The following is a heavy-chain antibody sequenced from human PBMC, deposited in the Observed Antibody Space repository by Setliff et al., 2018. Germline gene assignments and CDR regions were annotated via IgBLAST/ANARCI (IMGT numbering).Heavy chain of an antibody. V-gene: IGHV4-34*12. CDR2: IIHSGST. CDR3: ARSFSRSGKFLLDY. J-gene: IGHJ4*02. D-gene: IGHD1-26*01. Sequence: PSETLSLTCAVYGGSFSGYYWGWIRQPPGKRLEWIGEIIHSGSTNYKPSLKSRVTISMDTSKNQFSLKVPSVTAADTAVYYCARSFSRSGKFLLDYWGQGALVTVSS. CDR1: GGSFSGYY.